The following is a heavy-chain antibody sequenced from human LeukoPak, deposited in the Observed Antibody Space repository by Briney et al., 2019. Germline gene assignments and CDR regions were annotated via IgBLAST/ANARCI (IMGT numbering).Heavy chain of an antibody. V-gene: IGHV4-34*01. D-gene: IGHD4-11*01. CDR1: GGSLSGYY. Sequence: AETLSLTCGVCGGSLSGYYWSWVRQPPGKRLEWIGEISHGGHTNYNPSLESRVAMSVDTSKNQFFLNPDSVTAADTAIYYCVRGLYSRDAGYWGQGTLVTVSS. CDR2: ISHGGHT. J-gene: IGHJ4*02. CDR3: VRGLYSRDAGY.